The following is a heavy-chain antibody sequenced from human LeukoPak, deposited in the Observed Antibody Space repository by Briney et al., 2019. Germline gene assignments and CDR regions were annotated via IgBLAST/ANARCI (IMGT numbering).Heavy chain of an antibody. J-gene: IGHJ4*02. Sequence: GGSLRLSCAASGFTFSNAWMSWVRQAPGKGLEWVGRIKSKTDGGTTDCAAPVKGRFTISRDDSKNTLYLQMNSLKTEDTAVYYCTTETIFGVVISYWGQGTLVTVSS. D-gene: IGHD3-3*01. CDR3: TTETIFGVVISY. V-gene: IGHV3-15*01. CDR1: GFTFSNAW. CDR2: IKSKTDGGTT.